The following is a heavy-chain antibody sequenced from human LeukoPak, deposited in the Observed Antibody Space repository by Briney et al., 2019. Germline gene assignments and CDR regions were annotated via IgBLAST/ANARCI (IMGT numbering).Heavy chain of an antibody. CDR2: IYYSGST. Sequence: PSETLSLTCTVSGGSISSYYWSWIRQPPGKGLEWIGYIYYSGSTNYNPSLKSRVTISVDTSKNQFSLKLSSVTAADTAVYYCARGTPIRRSGSGSYPFDYWGQGTLVTVSS. V-gene: IGHV4-59*01. D-gene: IGHD3-10*01. CDR1: GGSISSYY. J-gene: IGHJ4*02. CDR3: ARGTPIRRSGSGSYPFDY.